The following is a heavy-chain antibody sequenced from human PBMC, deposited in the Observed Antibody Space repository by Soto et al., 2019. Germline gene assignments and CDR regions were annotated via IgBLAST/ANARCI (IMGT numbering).Heavy chain of an antibody. D-gene: IGHD6-19*01. V-gene: IGHV1-18*01. Sequence: VQLVQSGAEVKKPGASVKVSCKASGYTFTSYGISWVRQAPGQGLEWMGWISAYNGNTNYAQKLQGRVTMTTDTSTSSAYMELRSLRSDDTAVYYCARDGDLQWLVPYYYGMDVWGQGTTVTVSS. CDR1: GYTFTSYG. CDR3: ARDGDLQWLVPYYYGMDV. CDR2: ISAYNGNT. J-gene: IGHJ6*02.